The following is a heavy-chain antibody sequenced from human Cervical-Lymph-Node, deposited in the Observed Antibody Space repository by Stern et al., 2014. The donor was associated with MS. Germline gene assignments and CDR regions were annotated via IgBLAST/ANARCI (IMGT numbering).Heavy chain of an antibody. CDR1: DDSVISGRNY. CDR3: VRESLEMAVIGKWFDP. Sequence: QLQLQESGPGQVKPSETLSLTCIVSDDSVISGRNYWAWIRQPPGKGPAWIGDIYYSGRTNYNPSLKSRVTISVDTSKNLFSLRLNSVTAADTAVYFCVRESLEMAVIGKWFDPWGQGTLVTVSS. V-gene: IGHV4-61*01. J-gene: IGHJ5*02. CDR2: IYYSGRT. D-gene: IGHD5-24*01.